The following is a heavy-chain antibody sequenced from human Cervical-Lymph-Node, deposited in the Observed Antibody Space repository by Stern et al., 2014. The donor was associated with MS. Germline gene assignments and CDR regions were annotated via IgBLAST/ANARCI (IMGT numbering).Heavy chain of an antibody. CDR3: AKDLGGNAFDY. CDR2: ISYDGTHK. D-gene: IGHD4-23*01. CDR1: GFSFSDYG. Sequence: QDQLVQSGGGVVQPGRSLRLSCAASGFSFSDYGIHWVRQAPGKALERVAVISYDGTHKYYTDSVNGRGTISRDNSKNTVYLEMNSLRSDDTAVYYCAKDLGGNAFDYWGQGTLVIVSS. V-gene: IGHV3-30*18. J-gene: IGHJ4*02.